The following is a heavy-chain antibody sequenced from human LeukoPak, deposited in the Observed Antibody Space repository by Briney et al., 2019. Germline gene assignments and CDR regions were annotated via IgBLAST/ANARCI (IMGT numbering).Heavy chain of an antibody. CDR3: ARISSYYYDSSGYLDY. CDR1: GFTFSSYS. Sequence: PGGPLRLSCAASGFTFSSYSMNWVRQAPGKGLEWVSSISSSSYIYYADSVKGRFTISRDNAKNSLYLQMNSLRAEDTAVYYCARISSYYYDSSGYLDYWGQGTLVTVSS. J-gene: IGHJ4*02. V-gene: IGHV3-21*01. CDR2: ISSSSYI. D-gene: IGHD3-22*01.